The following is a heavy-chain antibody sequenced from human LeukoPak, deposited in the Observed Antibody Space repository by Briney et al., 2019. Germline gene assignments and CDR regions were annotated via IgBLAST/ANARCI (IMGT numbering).Heavy chain of an antibody. CDR2: ISSSSSYI. V-gene: IGHV3-21*01. J-gene: IGHJ4*02. CDR1: GFTFSSYS. CDR3: AREEYDNGGYYVY. D-gene: IGHD3-22*01. Sequence: GGSLRLSCAASGFTFSSYSMNWVRQAPGKGLEWVSSISSSSSYIYYADSVKGRFTISRDNAKNTVSLQMNSLRAEDTAVYYCAREEYDNGGYYVYWGQGTLVTVSS.